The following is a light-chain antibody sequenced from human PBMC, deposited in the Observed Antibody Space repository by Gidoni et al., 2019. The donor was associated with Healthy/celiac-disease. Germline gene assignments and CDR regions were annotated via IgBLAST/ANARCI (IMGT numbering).Light chain of an antibody. V-gene: IGKV3-11*01. J-gene: IGKJ2*01. CDR1: QSVSSY. CDR2: DAS. Sequence: EIVLPQSPATLSLSPGERAPLSCRASQSVSSYLAWYQQNPGQAPRLLIYDASNRATGIPARFSGSGSGTDFTLTISSLEPEDFAVYYCQQRSNWPPDTFGQGTKLEIK. CDR3: QQRSNWPPDT.